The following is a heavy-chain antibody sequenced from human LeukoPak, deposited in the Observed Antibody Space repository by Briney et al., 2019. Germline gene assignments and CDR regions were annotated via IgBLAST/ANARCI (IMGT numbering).Heavy chain of an antibody. CDR2: ISSSSSYT. J-gene: IGHJ4*02. CDR3: AKDGDQVTVTKVDY. CDR1: GFTFSDYY. D-gene: IGHD4-17*01. Sequence: GGSLTLSCAASGFTFSDYYMSWIRQAPGKGLEWVSYISSSSSYTNYADSVKGRFTISRDNAKNSLYLQMNSLRAEDTAVYYCAKDGDQVTVTKVDYWGQGTLVTVSS. V-gene: IGHV3-11*05.